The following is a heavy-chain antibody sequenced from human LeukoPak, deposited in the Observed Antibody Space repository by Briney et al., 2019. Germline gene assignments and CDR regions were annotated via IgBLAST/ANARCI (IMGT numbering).Heavy chain of an antibody. J-gene: IGHJ4*02. CDR2: IYYSGST. V-gene: IGHV4-39*07. D-gene: IGHD3-16*02. CDR1: GGSISSSSYY. CDR3: ARGGRRHDYVWGSYRYSDY. Sequence: SETLSLTCTVSGGSISSSSYYWGWIRQPPGKGLEWIGSIYYSGSTYYNPSLKSRVTISVDTSKNQFSLKLSSVTAADTAVYYCARGGRRHDYVWGSYRYSDYWGQGTLVTVSS.